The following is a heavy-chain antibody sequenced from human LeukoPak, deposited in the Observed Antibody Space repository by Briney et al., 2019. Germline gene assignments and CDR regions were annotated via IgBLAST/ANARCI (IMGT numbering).Heavy chain of an antibody. CDR3: ARDLVVGYSYGHALDY. CDR1: GFTVSSNY. CDR2: IYSGGST. V-gene: IGHV3-66*01. Sequence: GGSLRLSCAASGFTVSSNYMSWVRQAPGKGLEWVSVIYSGGSTYYADSVKGRFTISRDNSKNTLYLQMNSLRAEDTAVYYCARDLVVGYSYGHALDYWGQGTLVTVSS. D-gene: IGHD5-18*01. J-gene: IGHJ4*02.